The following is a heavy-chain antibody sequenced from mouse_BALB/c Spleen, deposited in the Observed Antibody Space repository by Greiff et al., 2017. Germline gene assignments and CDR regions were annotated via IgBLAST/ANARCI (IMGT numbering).Heavy chain of an antibody. CDR3: ARFPIYYYGSSYDYYAMDY. V-gene: IGHV3-2*02. J-gene: IGHJ4*01. CDR1: GYSITSDYA. D-gene: IGHD1-1*01. CDR2: ISYSGST. Sequence: EVQLQQSGPGLVKPSQSLSLTCTVTGYSITSDYAWNWIRQFPGNKLEWMGYISYSGSTSYNPSLKSRISITRDTSKNQFFLQLNSVTTEDTATYYCARFPIYYYGSSYDYYAMDYWGQGTSVTVSS.